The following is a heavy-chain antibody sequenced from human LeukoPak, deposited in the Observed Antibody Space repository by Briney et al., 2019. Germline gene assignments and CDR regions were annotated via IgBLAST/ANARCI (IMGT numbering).Heavy chain of an antibody. J-gene: IGHJ4*02. V-gene: IGHV3-48*04. Sequence: GGSLRLSCTASGFTFSDYSLNWVRQAPGKGLEWVSYISGSAATIYYADSVKGRFTISRDNAKNSLYLQMNSLRAEDTAVYYCAREYFYDSSGFDYWGQGTLVTVSS. CDR1: GFTFSDYS. D-gene: IGHD3-22*01. CDR3: AREYFYDSSGFDY. CDR2: ISGSAATI.